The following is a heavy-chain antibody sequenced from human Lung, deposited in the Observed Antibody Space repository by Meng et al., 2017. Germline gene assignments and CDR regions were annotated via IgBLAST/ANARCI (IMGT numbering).Heavy chain of an antibody. CDR1: GGSFSDTY. J-gene: IGHJ4*02. CDR2: SNHSGST. D-gene: IGHD4-11*01. V-gene: IGHV4-34*01. CDR3: ARGPTTMAHDFDY. Sequence: QLQLHQGLSGLAEPSESPSLTCVGSGGSFSDTYWSWIRQPPGKGLELIGESNHSGSTNYNPSLESRATISVDTSQNNLSLKLSSVTAADSAVYYCARGPTTMAHDFDYWGQGTLVTASS.